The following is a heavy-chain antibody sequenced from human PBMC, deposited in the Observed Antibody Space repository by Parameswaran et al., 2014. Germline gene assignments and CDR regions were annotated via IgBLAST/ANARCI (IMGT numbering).Heavy chain of an antibody. D-gene: IGHD2-21*01. CDR2: INWNGGST. Sequence: RWIRQPPGKGLEWVSGINWNGGSTGYADSVKGRFTISRDNAKNSLYLQMNSLRAEDTALYYCARGGDSNAFDIWGQGTMVTVSS. J-gene: IGHJ3*02. CDR3: ARGGDSNAFDI. V-gene: IGHV3-20*03.